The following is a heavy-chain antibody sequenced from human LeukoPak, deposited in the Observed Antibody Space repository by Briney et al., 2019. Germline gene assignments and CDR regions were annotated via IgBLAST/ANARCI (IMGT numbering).Heavy chain of an antibody. D-gene: IGHD4-17*01. Sequence: PGGSLRLSCAASGFTFSSYVMSWVRQAPGKGLEWVSAISGNGGSTYYADSVKGRFTVSRDNSENTLFLQMNSLRAEDTAVYYCAKSTTVTTPFDYWGQGTLVTVSS. CDR3: AKSTTVTTPFDY. V-gene: IGHV3-23*01. CDR1: GFTFSSYV. CDR2: ISGNGGST. J-gene: IGHJ4*02.